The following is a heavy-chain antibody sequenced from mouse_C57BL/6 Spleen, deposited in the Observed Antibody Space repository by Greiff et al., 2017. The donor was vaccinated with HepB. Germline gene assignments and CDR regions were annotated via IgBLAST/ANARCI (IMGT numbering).Heavy chain of an antibody. CDR3: ARSGSYYAMDY. Sequence: EVKVVESGGGLVKPGGSLKLSCAASGFTFSDYGMHWVRQAPEKGLEWVAYISSGSSTIYYADTVKGRFTISRDNAKNTLFLQMTSLRSEDTAMYYCARSGSYYAMDYWGQGTSVTVSS. J-gene: IGHJ4*01. V-gene: IGHV5-17*01. CDR2: ISSGSSTI. D-gene: IGHD3-1*01. CDR1: GFTFSDYG.